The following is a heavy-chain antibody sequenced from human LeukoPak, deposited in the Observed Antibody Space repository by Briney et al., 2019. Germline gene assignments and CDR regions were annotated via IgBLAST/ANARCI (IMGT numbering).Heavy chain of an antibody. CDR3: ARDARDYGDYPALGY. CDR1: GFTVSNNY. V-gene: IGHV3-53*01. J-gene: IGHJ4*02. CDR2: IYSGGST. D-gene: IGHD4-17*01. Sequence: GGSLRLSCAASGFTVSNNYMSWVRQAPGKGLEWVSVIYSGGSTYYADSVKGRFTISRDNSKNTLYLQMNSLRAEDTAVYYCARDARDYGDYPALGYWGQGTLVTVSS.